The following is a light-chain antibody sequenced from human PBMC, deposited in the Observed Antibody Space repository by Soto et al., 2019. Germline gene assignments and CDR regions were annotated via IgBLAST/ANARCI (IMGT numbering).Light chain of an antibody. Sequence: SALTQPRSVSGSPGQSVTISCTGTSSDVGGYNYVSWYLQHPGKAPKLMIYDVSQRPSGVPDRFSGSKSGNTASLTISGLQHEDEADYYCCSYAGSHFLFGGGTKLTVL. CDR2: DVS. CDR3: CSYAGSHFL. J-gene: IGLJ2*01. V-gene: IGLV2-11*01. CDR1: SSDVGGYNY.